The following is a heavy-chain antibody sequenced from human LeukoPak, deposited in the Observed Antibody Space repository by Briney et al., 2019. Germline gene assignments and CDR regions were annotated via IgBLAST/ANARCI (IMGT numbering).Heavy chain of an antibody. CDR1: GGSVSSGSYY. CDR2: IYYSGST. J-gene: IGHJ4*02. Sequence: SETLSLTCTVSGGSVSSGSYYWSWIRQPPGKGLEWIGYIYYSGSTNYNPSLKSRVTISVDTSKNQFSLKLSSVTAADTAVYYCARHLTYYDFWSGSTAPPYFDYWGQRTLVTVSS. V-gene: IGHV4-61*01. D-gene: IGHD3-3*01. CDR3: ARHLTYYDFWSGSTAPPYFDY.